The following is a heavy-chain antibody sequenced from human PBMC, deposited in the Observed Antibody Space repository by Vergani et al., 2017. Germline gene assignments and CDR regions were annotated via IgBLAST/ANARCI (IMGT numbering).Heavy chain of an antibody. V-gene: IGHV4-61*01. J-gene: IGHJ4*02. CDR2: IYYSGST. CDR3: ARDCRESGGSCYSGFDY. D-gene: IGHD2-15*01. CDR1: GGSVSSGSYY. Sequence: QVQLQESGPGLVKPSETLSLTCTVSGGSVSSGSYYWSWIRQPPGKGLEWIGYIYYSGSTNYNPSLKRRVTISVDTSKNQFSLKLSSVTAADTAVYYCARDCRESGGSCYSGFDYWGQGTLVTVSS.